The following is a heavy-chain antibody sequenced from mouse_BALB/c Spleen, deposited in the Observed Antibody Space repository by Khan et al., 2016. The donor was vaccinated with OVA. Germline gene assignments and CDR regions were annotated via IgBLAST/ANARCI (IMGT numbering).Heavy chain of an antibody. CDR1: GFSLTGYG. J-gene: IGHJ4*01. CDR2: IWGDGST. CDR3: ARAYYANYREAMDY. V-gene: IGHV2-6-7*01. Sequence: QVQLKQSGPGLVAPSQSLSITCTVSGFSLTGYGVNWVRQPPGKGLEWLGMIWGDGSTDYNSALKSRLSISKDNSKNQAFLKMNSLQTDDTARYYCARAYYANYREAMDYWGQGTSVTVSS. D-gene: IGHD2-10*01.